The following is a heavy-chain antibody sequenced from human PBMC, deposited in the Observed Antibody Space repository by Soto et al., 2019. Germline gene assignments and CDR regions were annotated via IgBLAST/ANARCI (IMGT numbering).Heavy chain of an antibody. CDR3: AHKSKYQLQGALDI. Sequence: QITLKESGPTLVKPTQTLTLTCTFSGFSLSTSGVGVGWIRQPPGKALEWLALIYWDDDKRYSPSLKSRLTNHQETPKNQVVLKMNNMDPVDTATYYCAHKSKYQLQGALDIWGQGTMVTVSS. V-gene: IGHV2-5*02. CDR1: GFSLSTSGVG. J-gene: IGHJ3*02. CDR2: IYWDDDK. D-gene: IGHD2-2*01.